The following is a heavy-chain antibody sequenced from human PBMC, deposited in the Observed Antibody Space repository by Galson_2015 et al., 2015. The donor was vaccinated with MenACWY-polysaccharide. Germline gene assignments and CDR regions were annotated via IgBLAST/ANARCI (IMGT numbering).Heavy chain of an antibody. J-gene: IGHJ3*02. V-gene: IGHV3-33*01. CDR2: IWYDGSNK. D-gene: IGHD1-26*01. CDR3: AREGDHDAFDI. CDR1: GFTFSSYG. Sequence: SLRLSCAASGFTFSSYGMHWVRQAPGKGLEWVAVIWYDGSNKYYADSVKGRFTISRDNSKNTLYLQMNSLRAEDTAVYYCAREGDHDAFDIWGQGTMVTVSS.